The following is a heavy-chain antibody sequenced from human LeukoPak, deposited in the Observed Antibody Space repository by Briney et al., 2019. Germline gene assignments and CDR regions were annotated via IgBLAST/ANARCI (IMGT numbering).Heavy chain of an antibody. D-gene: IGHD3-16*01. Sequence: SETLSLTCTVSGGSISSGSYYWSWIRQPAGKGLEWIGRIYTSGSTNYNPSLKSRVTISVDTSKNQFSLKLSSVTAADTAVYYCARERGENFDYWGQGTLVTVSS. CDR2: IYTSGST. J-gene: IGHJ4*02. CDR1: GGSISSGSYY. V-gene: IGHV4-61*02. CDR3: ARERGENFDY.